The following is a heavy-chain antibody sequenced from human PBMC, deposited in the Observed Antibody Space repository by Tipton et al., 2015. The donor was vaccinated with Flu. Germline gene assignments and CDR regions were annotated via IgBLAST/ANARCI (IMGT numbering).Heavy chain of an antibody. Sequence: LRLSCTVSDDSITNNKYYWGWIRQPPGKGLEWIGTFYFRGTTHLNPSLKGRVTISADTSNNHFSLTLKSVTAADTAVYCCARGLSRGAFDVWLQGTMVTVSP. CDR3: ARGLSRGAFDV. V-gene: IGHV4-39*07. CDR1: DDSITNNKYY. CDR2: FYFRGTT. J-gene: IGHJ3*01.